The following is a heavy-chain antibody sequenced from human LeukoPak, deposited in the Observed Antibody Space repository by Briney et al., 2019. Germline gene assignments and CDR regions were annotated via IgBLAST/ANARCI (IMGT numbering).Heavy chain of an antibody. Sequence: PGGSLRLSCAASGFTFSSYGMHWVRQAPGKGLEWVSYITGGSSSIYYADSVKGRFTISRDDAKNSLYLQMNSLRDEDTAMYYCARFRGTYYYFDYWGQGTLVTVSS. D-gene: IGHD1-26*01. CDR3: ARFRGTYYYFDY. CDR1: GFTFSSYG. CDR2: ITGGSSSI. J-gene: IGHJ4*02. V-gene: IGHV3-48*02.